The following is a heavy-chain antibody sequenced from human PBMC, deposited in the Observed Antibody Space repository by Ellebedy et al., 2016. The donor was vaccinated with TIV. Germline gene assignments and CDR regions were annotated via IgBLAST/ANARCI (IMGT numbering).Heavy chain of an antibody. J-gene: IGHJ4*02. V-gene: IGHV1-3*01. CDR1: GYTFTSYD. CDR3: ARGVYAMGNFDY. D-gene: IGHD2-8*01. Sequence: ASVKVSCKASGYTFTSYDINWLRQAPGQRLEWMGWINAGNCNTKYSQKFQGRVTITRDTSASTAYMEMSSLRPEDTAVYYCARGVYAMGNFDYWGQGTLVTVSS. CDR2: INAGNCNT.